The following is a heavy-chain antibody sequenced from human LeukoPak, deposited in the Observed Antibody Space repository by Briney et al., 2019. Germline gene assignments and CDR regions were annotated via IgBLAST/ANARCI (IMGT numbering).Heavy chain of an antibody. CDR2: ISAYNGNT. CDR3: ASSTGCSSTSCYIPEYFQH. V-gene: IGHV1-18*01. CDR1: GYTFTSYG. J-gene: IGHJ1*01. Sequence: ASVKVSCKASGYTFTSYGISWVRQAPGQGLEWMGWISAYNGNTNYAQKLQGRATMTTDTSTSTAYMELRSLRSDDTAVYYCASSTGCSSTSCYIPEYFQHWGQGTLVTVSS. D-gene: IGHD2-2*02.